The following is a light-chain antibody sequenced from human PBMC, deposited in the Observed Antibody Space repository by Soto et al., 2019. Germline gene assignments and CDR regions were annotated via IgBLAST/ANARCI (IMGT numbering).Light chain of an antibody. CDR3: QPYNSYSCT. Sequence: NQMSQSPATLSASVGDRVTITCRASQSISSWLAWYQQKPGKAPKLLIYDASSLESGVPPRFSGSGSGTEFTLTISSLQPDDFATYYCQPYNSYSCTFGQATK. J-gene: IGKJ1*01. CDR1: QSISSW. V-gene: IGKV1-5*01. CDR2: DAS.